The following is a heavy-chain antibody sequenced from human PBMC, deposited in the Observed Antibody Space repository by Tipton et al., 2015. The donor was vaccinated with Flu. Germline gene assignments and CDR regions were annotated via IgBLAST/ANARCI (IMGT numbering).Heavy chain of an antibody. Sequence: SLRLSCAASKFTFRTSHMHWVRQAPGKGPEWVALIASDGSGEQYADSVRGWFTISRDNSRNTLYLQMNSLTAEDTALYYCAREAGSSGHAGYFDYWGQGSLVTVS. J-gene: IGHJ4*02. V-gene: IGHV3-30*01. D-gene: IGHD6-25*01. CDR1: KFTFRTSH. CDR3: AREAGSSGHAGYFDY. CDR2: IASDGSGE.